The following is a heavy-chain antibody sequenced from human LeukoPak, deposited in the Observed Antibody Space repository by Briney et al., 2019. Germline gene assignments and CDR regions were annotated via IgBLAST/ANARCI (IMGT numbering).Heavy chain of an antibody. V-gene: IGHV6-1*01. J-gene: IGHJ5*02. CDR1: GDSVSSNSAA. Sequence: SQTLSLTCAISGDSVSSNSAAWNWIRQSPSRGLEWLGRTYYRSKWYNDYAVSVKSRITINPDTSKNQFSLQLNSVTPEDTAVYYCARSSWFGESLFEYNWFDPWGQGTLVTVSS. CDR3: ARSSWFGESLFEYNWFDP. CDR2: TYYRSKWYN. D-gene: IGHD3-10*01.